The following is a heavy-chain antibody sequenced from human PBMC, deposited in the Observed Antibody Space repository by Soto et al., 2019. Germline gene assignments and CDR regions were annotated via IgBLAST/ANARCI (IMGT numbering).Heavy chain of an antibody. J-gene: IGHJ4*02. CDR3: AGGLTTVTSNFDY. CDR2: ISSSSSYI. V-gene: IGHV3-21*01. Sequence: GGSLRLSCAASGFTFSSYSMNWVRQAPGKGLEWVSSISSSSSYIYYADSVKGQFTISRDNAKNSLYLQMNSLRAEDTAVYYCAGGLTTVTSNFDYWGQGTLVTVSS. D-gene: IGHD4-17*01. CDR1: GFTFSSYS.